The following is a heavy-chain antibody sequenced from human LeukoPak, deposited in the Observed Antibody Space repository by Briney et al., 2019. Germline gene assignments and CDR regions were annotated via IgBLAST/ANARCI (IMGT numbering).Heavy chain of an antibody. CDR2: IYTSGSS. CDR3: TKGRGI. V-gene: IGHV4-61*02. CDR1: GGSISSGSYY. Sequence: TLSLTCTVSGGSISSGSYYWSWIRQPAGKGLEWIGRIYTSGSSNYSPSLKSRVTISVDTSKNQFSLKLTSVTAADTAVYYCTKGRGIWGQGTLVTVSS. D-gene: IGHD3-10*01. J-gene: IGHJ4*02.